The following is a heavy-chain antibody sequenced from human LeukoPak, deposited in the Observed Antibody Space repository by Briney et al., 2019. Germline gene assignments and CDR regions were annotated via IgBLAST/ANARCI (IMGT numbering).Heavy chain of an antibody. J-gene: IGHJ3*02. CDR3: ASDLITVAGNDAFDI. Sequence: QPGGSLRLSCAASGFTFSSYAMHWVRQAPGKGLEFVSAISSNGGSTYYANSVKGRFTISRDNSKNTLYLQMNSLRAEDTAVYYCASDLITVAGNDAFDIWGQGTMVTVSS. D-gene: IGHD6-19*01. CDR1: GFTFSSYA. CDR2: ISSNGGST. V-gene: IGHV3-64*01.